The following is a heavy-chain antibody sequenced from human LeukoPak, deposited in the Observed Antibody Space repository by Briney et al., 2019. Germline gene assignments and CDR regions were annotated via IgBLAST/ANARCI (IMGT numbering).Heavy chain of an antibody. V-gene: IGHV3-33*01. CDR1: GFTFSSYG. CDR3: ARGSGYGDNKIDP. D-gene: IGHD4-17*01. Sequence: GRSLRLSCAASGFTFSSYGMHWVRRAPGKGLEWVAVIRYDGSNKYYADCVKGRFTISRDNSKNTLYLQMNSLRAEDTAVYYCARGSGYGDNKIDPWGQGTLVTVSS. J-gene: IGHJ5*02. CDR2: IRYDGSNK.